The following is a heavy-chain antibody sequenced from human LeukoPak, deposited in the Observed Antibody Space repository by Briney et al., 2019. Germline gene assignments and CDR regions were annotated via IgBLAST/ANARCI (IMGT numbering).Heavy chain of an antibody. D-gene: IGHD3-16*02. CDR3: ARGQVMITFGGVIVTDYYYMDV. J-gene: IGHJ6*03. V-gene: IGHV1-18*01. CDR1: GYTFTSYG. CDR2: ISAYNGNT. Sequence: GASVKVSCKASGYTFTSYGISWVRQAPGQGLEWMGWISAYNGNTNYAQKLQGRVTMTTDTSTSTAYMELSSLRSEDTAVYYCARGQVMITFGGVIVTDYYYMDVWGKGTTVTVSS.